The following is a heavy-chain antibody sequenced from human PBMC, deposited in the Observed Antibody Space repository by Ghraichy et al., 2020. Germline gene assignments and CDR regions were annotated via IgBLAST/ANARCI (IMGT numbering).Heavy chain of an antibody. D-gene: IGHD5-12*01. Sequence: GGSLRLSCAASGFTFSSYSMSWVRQAPGKGLEWVSAISGSDSGTYYADSVKGRFTISRDNSKNTLYLQMNSLRAEDTAVYYCAKVPSVVTTPPDYWGQGTLVTVSS. J-gene: IGHJ4*02. CDR2: ISGSDSGT. CDR1: GFTFSSYS. V-gene: IGHV3-23*01. CDR3: AKVPSVVTTPPDY.